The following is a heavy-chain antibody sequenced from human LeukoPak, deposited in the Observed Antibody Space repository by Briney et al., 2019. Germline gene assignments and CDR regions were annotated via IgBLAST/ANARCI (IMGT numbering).Heavy chain of an antibody. J-gene: IGHJ4*02. CDR1: GDSISSHY. CDR2: MYYSGIT. CDR3: VSGGVHYDAFDY. D-gene: IGHD3-16*01. Sequence: SETLSLTCTVSGDSISSHYWSWIRQPPGKGLEWIGYMYYSGITNYNPSLKSRVTISADTSKNQFSLRLTSVTAADTAVYYCVSGGVHYDAFDYWGQGTLVTVSS. V-gene: IGHV4-59*08.